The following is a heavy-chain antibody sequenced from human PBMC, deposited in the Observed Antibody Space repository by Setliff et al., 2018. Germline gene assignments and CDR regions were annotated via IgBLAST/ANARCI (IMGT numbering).Heavy chain of an antibody. CDR2: IKQDGSEK. J-gene: IGHJ6*02. CDR3: ARDHVYGSQYYYYYYGMDV. CDR1: GFTFSRYW. V-gene: IGHV3-7*01. Sequence: LRLSCAASGFTFSRYWMSWVRQAPGKGLEWVANIKQDGSEKYYVDSVKGRFTISRDNAKNSLYLQMNSLRAEDTAVYYCARDHVYGSQYYYYYYGMDVWGQGTTVTVSS. D-gene: IGHD3-10*01.